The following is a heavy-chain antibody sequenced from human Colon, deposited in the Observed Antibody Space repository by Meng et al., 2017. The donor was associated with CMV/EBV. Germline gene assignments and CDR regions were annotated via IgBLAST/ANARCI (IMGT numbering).Heavy chain of an antibody. CDR3: ARVWRGRWFAP. Sequence: CAASGFTFTDPYMDWFRLAPGKGLEWVGRIRNKANSYTTEYAASVKGRFTISRDDSKNSVYLQMNSLKTEDTAVYYCARVWRGRWFAPWGQGTLVTVSS. CDR2: IRNKANSYTT. CDR1: GFTFTDPY. V-gene: IGHV3-72*01. D-gene: IGHD2-21*01. J-gene: IGHJ5*02.